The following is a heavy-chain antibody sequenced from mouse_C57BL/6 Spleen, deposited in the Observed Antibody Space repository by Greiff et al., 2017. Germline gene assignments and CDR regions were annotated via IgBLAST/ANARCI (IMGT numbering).Heavy chain of an antibody. CDR2: IYPGGGST. CDR3: ARFTTVGAEEAMDD. D-gene: IGHD1-1*01. Sequence: QVQLQQPGAELVKPGASVKMSCKASGYTFTSYWIPWVKQRPGQGLEWIGDIYPGGGSTNYTEKFKSKATLTVDTSSSTAYMQLSSLTSEDSAVYYCARFTTVGAEEAMDDWGQGTSVTVSS. CDR1: GYTFTSYW. V-gene: IGHV1-55*01. J-gene: IGHJ4*01.